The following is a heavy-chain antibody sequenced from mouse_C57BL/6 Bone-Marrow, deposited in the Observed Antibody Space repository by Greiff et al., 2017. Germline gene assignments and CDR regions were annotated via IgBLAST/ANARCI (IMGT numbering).Heavy chain of an antibody. J-gene: IGHJ4*01. D-gene: IGHD6-1*01. CDR3: TPLFYYYAMDY. CDR2: IDPENGDT. CDR1: GFNIKDDY. V-gene: IGHV14-4*01. Sequence: EVQLQQSGAELVRPGASVKLSCTASGFNIKDDYMHWVKQRPEQGLEWIGWIDPENGDTEYASKFQGKATITADTSSNTAYLQLSSLTSEDTAVYYCTPLFYYYAMDYWGQGNSVTVSS.